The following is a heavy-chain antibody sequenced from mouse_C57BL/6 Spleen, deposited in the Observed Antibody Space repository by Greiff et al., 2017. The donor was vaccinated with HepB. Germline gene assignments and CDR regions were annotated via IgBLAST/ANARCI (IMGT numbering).Heavy chain of an antibody. CDR3: TTPSRYDYDGCAY. V-gene: IGHV14-4*01. Sequence: EVQLQQSGAELVRPGASVKLSCTASGFNIKDDYMHWVKQRPEQGLEWIGWIDPENGDTEYASKFQGKATITADTSSNTAYLQLSSLTSEDTAVYYCTTPSRYDYDGCAYWGQGTLVTVSA. CDR1: GFNIKDDY. J-gene: IGHJ3*01. CDR2: IDPENGDT. D-gene: IGHD2-4*01.